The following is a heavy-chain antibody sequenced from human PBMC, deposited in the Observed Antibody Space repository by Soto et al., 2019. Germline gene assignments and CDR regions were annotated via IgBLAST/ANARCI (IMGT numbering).Heavy chain of an antibody. J-gene: IGHJ5*02. Sequence: GGSLRLSCAASGFTFSNYWMSWVRQAPGKGLEWVANIKQDGSESNYADSVKGRFTISRDNAENSLYLQMTRLRAEDTAVYYCASARHIGPWGQGTLVTVSS. CDR1: GFTFSNYW. CDR3: ASARHIGP. V-gene: IGHV3-7*01. D-gene: IGHD2-21*01. CDR2: IKQDGSES.